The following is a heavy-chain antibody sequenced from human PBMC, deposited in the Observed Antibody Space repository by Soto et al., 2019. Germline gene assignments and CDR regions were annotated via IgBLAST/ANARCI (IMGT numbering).Heavy chain of an antibody. Sequence: EVQLVESGGGLVQPGGSLKLSCAASGFTFSGSAMHWVRQASGKGLEWVGRIRSKANSYATAYAASVKGRFTISRDDSNSPAYLQTTTLTTEATALYYCPRHSCPPSRDSGHRTLVTLSS. V-gene: IGHV3-73*02. D-gene: IGHD3-10*01. CDR3: PRHSCPPSRD. CDR2: IRSKANSYAT. J-gene: IGHJ1*01. CDR1: GFTFSGSA.